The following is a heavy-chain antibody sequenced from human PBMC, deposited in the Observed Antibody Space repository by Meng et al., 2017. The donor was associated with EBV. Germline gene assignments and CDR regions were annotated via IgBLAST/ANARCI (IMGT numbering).Heavy chain of an antibody. V-gene: IGHV1-69*01. D-gene: IGHD3-10*01. J-gene: IGHJ4*02. CDR3: ASESGRGYTPDY. CDR2: FLPRVGAP. Sequence: QFVQSAAEVKKPGSAVKVSCKTSGGPFRYYAISWVRQAPGQGLEWLGGFLPRVGAPNYAQKFHGRVKITADESTSTHYMDLSSLRSEDTAIYYCASESGRGYTPDYWGQGTLVTVSS. CDR1: GGPFRYYA.